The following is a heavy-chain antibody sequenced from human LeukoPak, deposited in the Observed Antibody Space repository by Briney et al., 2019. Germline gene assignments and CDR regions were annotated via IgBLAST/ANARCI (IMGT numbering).Heavy chain of an antibody. CDR1: GGTFSSYA. D-gene: IGHD3-22*01. J-gene: IGHJ4*02. CDR2: IIPIFGTA. V-gene: IGHV1-69*13. CDR3: AREAPDSSGYYYGVY. Sequence: SVKVSCKASGGTFSSYAISWVRQAPGQGLEWMGGIIPIFGTANYAQKFQGRVTITADESTSTACMELSSLRSEDTAVYYCAREAPDSSGYYYGVYWGQGTLVTVSS.